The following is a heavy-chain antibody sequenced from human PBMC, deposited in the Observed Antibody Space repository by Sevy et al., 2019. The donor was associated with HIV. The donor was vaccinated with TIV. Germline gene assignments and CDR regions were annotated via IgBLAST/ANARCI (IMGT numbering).Heavy chain of an antibody. V-gene: IGHV3-74*01. Sequence: GGSLRLSCAAAGFTFSNYWMHWVRQVPGKGLVWVSRIDTEGGGARYADSVKGRFTVSRDNARNTLYLQMNSVKVEDTGVYHCAREGTGFGAEFDYWGQGNLVTVSS. CDR2: IDTEGGGA. J-gene: IGHJ4*02. D-gene: IGHD3-10*01. CDR1: GFTFSNYW. CDR3: AREGTGFGAEFDY.